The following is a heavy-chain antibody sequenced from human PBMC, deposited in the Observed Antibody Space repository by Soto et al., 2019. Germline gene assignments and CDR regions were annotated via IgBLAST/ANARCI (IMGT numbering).Heavy chain of an antibody. Sequence: EGQLVESGGGLVKPGGSLRLSCAASGFTFSSYSMNWVRQAPGKGLEVVSSISSSSSYLYYADSVKGLFTISRDKAKNSLYLQMNSLRAEDKAVYYCARVRVGDFWSGYPHMKSNRNPVFDYWGQGTLVTVSS. CDR2: ISSSSSYL. D-gene: IGHD3-3*01. J-gene: IGHJ4*02. V-gene: IGHV3-21*01. CDR1: GFTFSSYS. CDR3: ARVRVGDFWSGYPHMKSNRNPVFDY.